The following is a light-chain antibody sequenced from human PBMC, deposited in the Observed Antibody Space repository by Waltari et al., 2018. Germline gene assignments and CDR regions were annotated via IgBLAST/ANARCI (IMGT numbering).Light chain of an antibody. CDR2: GAS. Sequence: DIQMTQSPSSLSTSVGDRVTITCRASETITNYLNWYQQKPGKGPKLLIYGASSLQSGVPSRFSGGGSGTEFTLTISNLQPEDLATYYCKQNYNFPTFGQGTRLEIK. CDR1: ETITNY. CDR3: KQNYNFPT. J-gene: IGKJ5*01. V-gene: IGKV1-39*01.